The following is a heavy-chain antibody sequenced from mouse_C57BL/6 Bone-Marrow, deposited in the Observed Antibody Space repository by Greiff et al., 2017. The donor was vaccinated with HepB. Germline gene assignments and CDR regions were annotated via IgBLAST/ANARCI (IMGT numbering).Heavy chain of an antibody. CDR2: LPPSDSDT. V-gene: IGHV1-74*01. J-gene: IGHJ2*01. Sequence: QVQLQQPGAELVQPGSSVKVSCKASGYTFPTYWMHWVKQRPGQGLEWIGRLPPSDSDTNYTQKFQSKATLTVDTSSSTAYMQLSSLTSEDSAVYYCAIPYDYDEAFDYWGQGTTLSVSS. CDR3: AIPYDYDEAFDY. D-gene: IGHD2-4*01. CDR1: GYTFPTYW.